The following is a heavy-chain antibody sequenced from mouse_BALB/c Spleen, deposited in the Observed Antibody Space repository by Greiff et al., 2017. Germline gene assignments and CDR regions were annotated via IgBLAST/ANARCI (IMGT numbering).Heavy chain of an antibody. Sequence: EVQLVESGGGLVQPGGSLKLSCAASGFAFSSYGMSWVRQTPDKRLELVATINSNGGSTYYPDSVKGRFTISRDNAKNTLYLQMSSLKSEDTAMYYCAREHGSSHWYFDVWGAGTTVTVAS. V-gene: IGHV5-6-3*01. CDR1: GFAFSSYG. D-gene: IGHD1-1*01. CDR3: AREHGSSHWYFDV. CDR2: INSNGGST. J-gene: IGHJ1*01.